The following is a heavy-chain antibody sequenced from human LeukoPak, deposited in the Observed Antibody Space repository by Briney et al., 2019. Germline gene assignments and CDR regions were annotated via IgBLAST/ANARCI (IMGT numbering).Heavy chain of an antibody. V-gene: IGHV3-21*01. D-gene: IGHD4-11*01. CDR1: GFTFSSYS. CDR3: AGPLGSNALDY. J-gene: IGHJ4*02. Sequence: GGSRRLACAASGFTFSSYSINWVRQAPGKGLEWVSSISSCSSYIYYADSVKGRFTISRDNAKNSLYLQMNSLRAEVTAVYYCAGPLGSNALDYWGQGTLVTVSS. CDR2: ISSCSSYI.